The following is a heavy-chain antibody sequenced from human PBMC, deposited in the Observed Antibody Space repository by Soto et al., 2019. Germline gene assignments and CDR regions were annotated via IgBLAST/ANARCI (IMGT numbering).Heavy chain of an antibody. CDR3: ARGGSLYWYFDL. Sequence: ASVKVSCKASGYTFTSYAMHWVRQAPGQRLEWMGWINAGNGNTKYSQKFQGRVTIARDTSASTAYMELSSLRSEDTAVYYCARGGSLYWYFDLWGRGTLVTVSS. D-gene: IGHD1-26*01. CDR2: INAGNGNT. V-gene: IGHV1-3*01. CDR1: GYTFTSYA. J-gene: IGHJ2*01.